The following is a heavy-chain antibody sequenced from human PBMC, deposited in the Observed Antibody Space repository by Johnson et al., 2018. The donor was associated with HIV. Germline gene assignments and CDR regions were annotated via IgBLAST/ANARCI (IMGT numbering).Heavy chain of an antibody. V-gene: IGHV3-7*01. J-gene: IGHJ3*01. CDR3: ARGGLLWFGHPAD. D-gene: IGHD3-10*01. CDR2: IKQDGSEK. CDR1: GFTFSSYA. Sequence: VQLVESGGGVVQPGRSLRLSCAASGFTFSSYAMHWVRQAPGKGLEWVANIKQDGSEKYCVDSVKGRFTISRDNAKNSLYLQMNSLRAEDTAVYYCARGGLLWFGHPADWGQGTMVTVSS.